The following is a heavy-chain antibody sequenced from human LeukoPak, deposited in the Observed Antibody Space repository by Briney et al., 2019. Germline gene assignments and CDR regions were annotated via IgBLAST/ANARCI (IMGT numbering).Heavy chain of an antibody. CDR2: ISAYNGNT. D-gene: IGHD6-13*01. CDR1: GYTFTSYG. J-gene: IGHJ4*02. CDR3: ARAYSSSWYTYEVDFDY. Sequence: ASVKVSCKASGYTFTSYGISWVRQAPGQGLEWMGWISAYNGNTNYAQKLQGRVTMTTDTSTSTAYMELRSLRSDDTAVYYCARAYSSSWYTYEVDFDYWGQGTLVTVSS. V-gene: IGHV1-18*01.